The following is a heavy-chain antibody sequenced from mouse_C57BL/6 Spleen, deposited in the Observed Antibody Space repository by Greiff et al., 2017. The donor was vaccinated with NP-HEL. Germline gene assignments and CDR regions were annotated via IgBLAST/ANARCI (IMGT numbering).Heavy chain of an antibody. Sequence: QVQLQQSGAELARPGASVKMSCKASGYTFTSYTMHWVKQRPGQGLEWIGYINPSSGYTKYNQKFKDKATLTADKSSSTAYMQLSSLTSEDSAVYYCATDYDEGYYFDYWGQGTTLTVSS. J-gene: IGHJ2*01. CDR3: ATDYDEGYYFDY. D-gene: IGHD2-4*01. V-gene: IGHV1-4*01. CDR2: INPSSGYT. CDR1: GYTFTSYT.